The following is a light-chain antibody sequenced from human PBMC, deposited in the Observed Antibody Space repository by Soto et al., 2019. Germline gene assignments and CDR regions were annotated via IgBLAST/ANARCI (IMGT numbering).Light chain of an antibody. CDR3: QQYGSSPPIT. V-gene: IGKV3-20*01. Sequence: MVLTQSPGTLSLSPGERATLSCRASQSVSSSYLAWYQQKPGQAPRLLIYGASSRATGIPDRFSGSGSGTDFTLTISRLEPEDLAVYYCQQYGSSPPITCAQGTRLEIK. CDR2: GAS. J-gene: IGKJ5*01. CDR1: QSVSSSY.